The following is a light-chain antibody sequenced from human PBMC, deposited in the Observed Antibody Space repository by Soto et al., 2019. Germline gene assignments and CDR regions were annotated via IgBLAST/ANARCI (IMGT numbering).Light chain of an antibody. V-gene: IGKV3D-15*02. Sequence: EIVMTQSPATLSVSPGEKATLSCRASQSLNNNLAWYQQKPGQGPRLLIYRASTRATGIPDRFTGSGSGTDFTLTISRLEPEDFAVYYCQQYESSPLTFGGGTKVEIK. CDR1: QSLNNN. CDR2: RAS. J-gene: IGKJ4*01. CDR3: QQYESSPLT.